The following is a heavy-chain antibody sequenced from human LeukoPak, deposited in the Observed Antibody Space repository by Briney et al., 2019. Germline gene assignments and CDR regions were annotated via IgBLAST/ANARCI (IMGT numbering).Heavy chain of an antibody. CDR1: GFKFNVYW. CDR3: ATDRGWFILDY. D-gene: IGHD2-8*02. Sequence: GGSLRLSCRASGFKFNVYWMTWVRQAPGKGLQWVANIKEDGSEIYYEDSVKGRFTISRDNAKNSVYLQMNSLRVEDTAVYYCATDRGWFILDYWGQGSPVTVSS. V-gene: IGHV3-7*01. J-gene: IGHJ4*02. CDR2: IKEDGSEI.